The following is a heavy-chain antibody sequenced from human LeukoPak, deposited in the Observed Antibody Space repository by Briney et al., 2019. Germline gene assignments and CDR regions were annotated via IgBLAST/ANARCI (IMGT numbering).Heavy chain of an antibody. J-gene: IGHJ4*02. V-gene: IGHV3-30-3*01. CDR2: ISYDGSNK. D-gene: IGHD5-18*01. CDR1: GFTFSSYA. CDR3: ASLDTALLNSAY. Sequence: GGSLRLSCAASGFTFSSYAMHWVRQAPGKGLEWVAVISYDGSNKYYADSVKGRFTISRDNSKNTLYLQMNSLRAEDTAVYYCASLDTALLNSAYWGQGTLVTVSS.